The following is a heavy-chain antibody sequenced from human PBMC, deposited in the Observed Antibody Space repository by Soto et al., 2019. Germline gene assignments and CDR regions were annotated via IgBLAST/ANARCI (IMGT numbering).Heavy chain of an antibody. Sequence: QVQLQESGPGLVKPSETLSLTCTVSGGSISSYYWSWIRQPPGKGLEWIGYIYYSGSTNYNPSLKRRVTISVDTSKNPFSLKLSSVTAADTAVYYCARALGCSGGSCYSGWGWFDPWGQGTLVTVSS. CDR1: GGSISSYY. D-gene: IGHD2-15*01. CDR3: ARALGCSGGSCYSGWGWFDP. CDR2: IYYSGST. V-gene: IGHV4-59*01. J-gene: IGHJ5*02.